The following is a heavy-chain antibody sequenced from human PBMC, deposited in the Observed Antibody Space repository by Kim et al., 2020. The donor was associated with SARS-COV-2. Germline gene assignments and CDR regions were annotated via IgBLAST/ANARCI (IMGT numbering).Heavy chain of an antibody. J-gene: IGHJ4*02. CDR3: ARHRTAAAGNSDY. D-gene: IGHD6-13*01. CDR2: IYYSGST. V-gene: IGHV4-39*01. Sequence: SETLSFTCTVSGGSISSSSYYWGWIRQPPGKGLEWIGSIYYSGSTYYNPSLKSRVTISVDTSKNQFSLKLSSVTAADTAVYYCARHRTAAAGNSDYWGQGTLVTVSS. CDR1: GGSISSSSYY.